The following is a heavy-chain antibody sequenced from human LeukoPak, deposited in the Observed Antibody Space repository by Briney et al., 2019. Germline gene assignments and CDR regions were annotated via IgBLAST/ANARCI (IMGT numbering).Heavy chain of an antibody. Sequence: WGSLRLSCAASGFTFGSYGMHWVRQAPGKGLEWVAFIRYDGSNKYYADSVKGRFTISRDNAKNSVYLQMSSLRVEDTAVYYCARDLTTVASFDYWGQGTLVTASS. D-gene: IGHD4-23*01. CDR1: GFTFGSYG. CDR2: IRYDGSNK. V-gene: IGHV3-30*02. CDR3: ARDLTTVASFDY. J-gene: IGHJ4*02.